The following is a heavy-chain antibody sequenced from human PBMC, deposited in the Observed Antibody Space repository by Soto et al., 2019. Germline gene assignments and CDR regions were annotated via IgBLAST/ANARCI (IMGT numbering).Heavy chain of an antibody. CDR2: IGYSGGYI. Sequence: GSLRLSCAVSGXIFSDFSMNWVRQAPGKGLEWVASIGYSGGYIFYADSVKGRFTISRDKAKKSLDLQINSLRDEDTAVYYCAREKKHQSLGGRFGMDVWGQGTTGTVS. CDR3: AREKKHQSLGGRFGMDV. J-gene: IGHJ6*02. D-gene: IGHD2-2*01. V-gene: IGHV3-21*01. CDR1: GXIFSDFS.